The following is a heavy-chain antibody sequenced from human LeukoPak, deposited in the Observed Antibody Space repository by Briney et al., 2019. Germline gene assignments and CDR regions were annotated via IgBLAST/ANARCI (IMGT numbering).Heavy chain of an antibody. Sequence: RGSLRLSSAASGFTFSSYSMNSVRQAPGEGLEWVSYISSSSSTIYYADSVKGRFTISRDNAKNSLYLQMNSLRAEDTAVYYCARGIARTTPFFDYWGQGTLVTVSS. D-gene: IGHD1/OR15-1a*01. J-gene: IGHJ4*02. CDR1: GFTFSSYS. CDR2: ISSSSSTI. CDR3: ARGIARTTPFFDY. V-gene: IGHV3-48*01.